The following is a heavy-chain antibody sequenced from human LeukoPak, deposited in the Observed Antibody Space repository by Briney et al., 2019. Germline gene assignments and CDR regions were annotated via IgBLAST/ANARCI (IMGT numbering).Heavy chain of an antibody. CDR3: ARGGKYYYDSSGYIDY. J-gene: IGHJ4*02. V-gene: IGHV4-59*01. CDR2: IYYSGST. Sequence: SETLSLTCTVSGGSISSYYWSWIRQPPGKGLEWIGYIYYSGSTNYNPSLKSRVTISVDTSKNQFSLKLSSVTVADTAVYYCARGGKYYYDSSGYIDYWGQGTLVTVSS. CDR1: GGSISSYY. D-gene: IGHD3-22*01.